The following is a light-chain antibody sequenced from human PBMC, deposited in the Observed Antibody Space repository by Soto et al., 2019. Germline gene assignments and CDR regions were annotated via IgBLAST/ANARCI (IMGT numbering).Light chain of an antibody. CDR2: KAS. J-gene: IGKJ1*01. Sequence: LAAASGNKVTITCRASQSIISWLAWYQQKPGKAAKLLIYKASSLESGVPSRFSGSVSGTEFPLTISSWRLDDPANQFCQQYNSEWRFGQGTKVDIK. V-gene: IGKV1-5*03. CDR3: QQYNSEWR. CDR1: QSIISW.